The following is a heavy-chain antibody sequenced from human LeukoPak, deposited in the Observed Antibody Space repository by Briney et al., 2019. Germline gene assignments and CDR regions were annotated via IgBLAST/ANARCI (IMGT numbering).Heavy chain of an antibody. D-gene: IGHD1-1*01. Sequence: ASVKVSFKTSGYTFTGYYTNWVRQAPGQGLEWMGWINPNSGGTKYAQNFQGRVTMTRDTSISTAYMELSRLTSDDTAIYFCARDLADDGLFDYWGQGTLVTVSS. V-gene: IGHV1-2*02. CDR3: ARDLADDGLFDY. CDR2: INPNSGGT. J-gene: IGHJ4*02. CDR1: GYTFTGYY.